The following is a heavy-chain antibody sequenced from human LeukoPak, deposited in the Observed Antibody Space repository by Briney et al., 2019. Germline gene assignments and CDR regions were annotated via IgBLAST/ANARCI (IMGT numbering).Heavy chain of an antibody. Sequence: GGSLRLSCAASGFTFNSYSMNWVRRAPGKGLEWVSSISDSSSYIYYADSVKGRFTFSRDNAKNSLYLQMNSLRAEDTGVYYCAREAVYSSGWYFYNGLDVWGQGTTVTVSS. J-gene: IGHJ6*02. CDR2: ISDSSSYI. V-gene: IGHV3-21*01. CDR1: GFTFNSYS. CDR3: AREAVYSSGWYFYNGLDV. D-gene: IGHD6-19*01.